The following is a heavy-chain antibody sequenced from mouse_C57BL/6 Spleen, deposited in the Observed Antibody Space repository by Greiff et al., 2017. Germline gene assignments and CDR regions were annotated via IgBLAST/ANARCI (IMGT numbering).Heavy chain of an antibody. CDR2: IYPGSGNT. CDR1: GYTFTDYY. D-gene: IGHD2-10*02. CDR3: AREGYGNYLYYYAMDY. J-gene: IGHJ4*01. V-gene: IGHV1-76*01. Sequence: QVQLQQSGAELVRPGASVKLSCKASGYTFTDYYINWVKQRPGQGLEWIARIYPGSGNTYYNEKFKGKATLTAEKSSSTAYMQLSSLTSEDSAVYFCAREGYGNYLYYYAMDYWGQGTSVTVSS.